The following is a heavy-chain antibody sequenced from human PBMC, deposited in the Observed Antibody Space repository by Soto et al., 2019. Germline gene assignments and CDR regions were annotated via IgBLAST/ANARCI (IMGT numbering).Heavy chain of an antibody. CDR2: INAGNGNT. CDR3: ARNGAGTYHFDY. J-gene: IGHJ4*02. Sequence: QVQLVQSGAEVKKPGASVKVSCTASGYTFTNDAMHWVRQAPGQRLEWMGWINAGNGNTKYSQKFQGRVTITRDTSASTAYMELSSLRSADTAVYYCARNGAGTYHFDYWGQGTLVTVSS. V-gene: IGHV1-3*01. D-gene: IGHD1-1*01. CDR1: GYTFTNDA.